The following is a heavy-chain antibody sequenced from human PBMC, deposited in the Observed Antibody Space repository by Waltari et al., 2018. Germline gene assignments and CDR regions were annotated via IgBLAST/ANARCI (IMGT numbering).Heavy chain of an antibody. CDR2: IRYDGSNE. Sequence: VQLVQSGGGLVQSGGSLRLSCDASGLSVHKYWMSWVRQAPWKGLEWSSFIRYDGSNEYYADSVKGRFTISRDNSKNTLYLQMNSLRAEDTAVYYCAKGKIGQQLVRDFDYWGQGTLVTVSS. CDR1: GLSVHKYW. V-gene: IGHV3-30*02. CDR3: AKGKIGQQLVRDFDY. D-gene: IGHD6-13*01. J-gene: IGHJ4*02.